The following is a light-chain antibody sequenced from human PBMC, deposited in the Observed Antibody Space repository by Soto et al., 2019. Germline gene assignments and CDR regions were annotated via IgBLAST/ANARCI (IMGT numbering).Light chain of an antibody. CDR1: SSDIGTYDY. CDR3: CSYTSSSTLVV. V-gene: IGLV2-8*01. J-gene: IGLJ2*01. Sequence: QSALTQPPSASGSPGQSVTISCTGTSSDIGTYDYVSWYQHLPDKAPKLIIYEVSKRPSGVPDRFSGSKSGNTASLTVSGLQAEDEGDYYCCSYTSSSTLVVFGGGTKVTVL. CDR2: EVS.